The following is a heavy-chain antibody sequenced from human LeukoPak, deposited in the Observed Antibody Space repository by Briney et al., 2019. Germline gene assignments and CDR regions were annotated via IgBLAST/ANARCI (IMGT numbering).Heavy chain of an antibody. CDR2: MWFDGSSK. J-gene: IGHJ4*02. V-gene: IGHV3-33*01. CDR1: GFAFSDYG. CDR3: ARDRPSILGFEY. Sequence: GGSLRLSCTASGFAFSDYGMHWVRQAPGKGLEWLAVMWFDGSSKYYGDSDKGRFTISRDNSKNTVYLQMNSLRADDTAVYYCARDRPSILGFEYWDQGTLVTVSS. D-gene: IGHD2-8*02.